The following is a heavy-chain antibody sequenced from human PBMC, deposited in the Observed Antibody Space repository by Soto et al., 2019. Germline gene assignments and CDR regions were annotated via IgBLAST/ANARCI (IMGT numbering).Heavy chain of an antibody. CDR2: INHSGST. CDR1: GGSISSSSYY. J-gene: IGHJ6*02. D-gene: IGHD4-17*01. Sequence: SETLSLTCTVSGGSISSSSYYWGWIRQPPGKGLEWIGEINHSGSTNYNPSLKSRVTISVDTSKNQFSLKLSSVTAADTAVYYCATPTVTTPRYYGMDVWGQGTTVTVSS. V-gene: IGHV4-39*07. CDR3: ATPTVTTPRYYGMDV.